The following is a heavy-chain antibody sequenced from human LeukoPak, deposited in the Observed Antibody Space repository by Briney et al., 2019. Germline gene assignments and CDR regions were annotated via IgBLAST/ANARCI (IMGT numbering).Heavy chain of an antibody. CDR2: SNWNGDST. J-gene: IGHJ6*03. Sequence: GGSLRLSCAASGFTFGDYGMSWVRQAPGKGLEWVSGSNWNGDSTGYADSVKGRFTISRDNAKKSLYLQMNSLRAEDTAVYYCARDPYSGSYGDYYYYYMDVWGKGTTVTIFS. V-gene: IGHV3-20*04. CDR3: ARDPYSGSYGDYYYYYMDV. D-gene: IGHD1-26*01. CDR1: GFTFGDYG.